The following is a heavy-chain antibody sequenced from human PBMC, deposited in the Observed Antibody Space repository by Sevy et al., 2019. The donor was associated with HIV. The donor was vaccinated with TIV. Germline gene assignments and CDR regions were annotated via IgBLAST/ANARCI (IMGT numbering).Heavy chain of an antibody. Sequence: GGSLRLSCIASGFSFDTYSVNWVRQTPGQGLEWVSSISSGSSYIYYADSVKGRFTISRDNAKNSLSLEMNSLRVEDTAIYYCARDDYDTTTCAFDVWGQGTMVTVSS. CDR3: ARDDYDTTTCAFDV. D-gene: IGHD3-22*01. CDR2: ISSGSSYI. J-gene: IGHJ3*01. CDR1: GFSFDTYS. V-gene: IGHV3-21*06.